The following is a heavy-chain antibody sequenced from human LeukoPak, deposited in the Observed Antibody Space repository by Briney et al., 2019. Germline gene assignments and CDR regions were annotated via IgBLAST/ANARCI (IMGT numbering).Heavy chain of an antibody. V-gene: IGHV3-11*01. Sequence: GGSLRLSCAASGFTFSDYYMSWIRQAPGKGLEWVSYISSSGNTIYYADSVKGRFTISRDNAKNSLYLQMNSLRAEDTAVYYCAKDHIPLHIRGAAPFDYWGQGTLVTVSS. D-gene: IGHD3-10*01. CDR3: AKDHIPLHIRGAAPFDY. J-gene: IGHJ4*02. CDR1: GFTFSDYY. CDR2: ISSSGNTI.